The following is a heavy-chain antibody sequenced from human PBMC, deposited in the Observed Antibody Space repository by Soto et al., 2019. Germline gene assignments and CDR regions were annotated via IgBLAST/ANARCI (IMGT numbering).Heavy chain of an antibody. CDR1: GYSFTSYW. V-gene: IGHV5-51*01. Sequence: ESLKISCKGSGYSFTSYWIGWVRQMPGKGLEWMGIIYPGDSDTRYSPSFQGQVTISADKSISTAYLQWSSLKASDTAMYYCARSYCSSTSCYADFDYWGQGTLVTVSS. J-gene: IGHJ4*02. D-gene: IGHD2-2*01. CDR2: IYPGDSDT. CDR3: ARSYCSSTSCYADFDY.